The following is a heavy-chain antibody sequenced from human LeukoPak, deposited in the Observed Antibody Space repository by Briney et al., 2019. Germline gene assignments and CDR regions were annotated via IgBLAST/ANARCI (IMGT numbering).Heavy chain of an antibody. D-gene: IGHD3-10*01. CDR3: ASKINSRYYYGSGSQTIDY. V-gene: IGHV4-34*01. J-gene: IGHJ4*02. CDR2: INHSGST. CDR1: GGSFSGYY. Sequence: SETLSLTCAVYGGSFSGYYWSWIRQPPGKGLEWIGEINHSGSTNYNPSLKSRVTISVDTSKNQFSLKLSSVTAADTAVYYCASKINSRYYYGSGSQTIDYWGQGTLVTVSS.